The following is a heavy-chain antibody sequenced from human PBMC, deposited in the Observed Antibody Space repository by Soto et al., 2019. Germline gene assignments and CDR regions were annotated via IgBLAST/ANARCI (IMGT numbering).Heavy chain of an antibody. V-gene: IGHV1-8*01. CDR3: ARGMDYGDYASYNWFDP. D-gene: IGHD4-17*01. CDR2: MNPNSGNT. CDR1: GYTFTSYD. Sequence: ASVKVSCKASGYTFTSYDINWVRQATGQGLEWMGWMNPNSGNTGYAQKFQGGVTMTSNTSISTAYMELSSLRSEDTAVYYCARGMDYGDYASYNWFDPWGQGTLVTVSS. J-gene: IGHJ5*02.